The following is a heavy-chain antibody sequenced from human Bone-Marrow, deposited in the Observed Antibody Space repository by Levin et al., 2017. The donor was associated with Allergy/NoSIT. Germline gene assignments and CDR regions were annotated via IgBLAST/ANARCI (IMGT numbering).Heavy chain of an antibody. V-gene: IGHV1-69*02. CDR2: ISPILDVT. CDR3: ATLTQFDRSAFYQDFDY. D-gene: IGHD3-3*01. Sequence: SVKVSCKASGGTFSSYSFSWVRQAPGQGLEWMGRISPILDVTNYAEKFQGRVSITADKSTTTSYLEMSSLRSEDTAVYYCATLTQFDRSAFYQDFDYWGQGTLVTVSS. CDR1: GGTFSSYS. J-gene: IGHJ4*02.